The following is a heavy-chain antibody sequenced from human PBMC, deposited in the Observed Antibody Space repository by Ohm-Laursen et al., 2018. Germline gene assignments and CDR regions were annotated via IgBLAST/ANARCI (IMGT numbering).Heavy chain of an antibody. D-gene: IGHD1-26*01. Sequence: SVKVSCKASGGTFSSYAISWVRQAPGQGLEWMGGIIPIFGTANYAQKFQGRVTITADKSTSTAYMELSSLRSEDTAVYYCARDSGSYYGDAFDIWGQGTMVTVSS. CDR1: GGTFSSYA. J-gene: IGHJ3*02. CDR3: ARDSGSYYGDAFDI. CDR2: IIPIFGTA. V-gene: IGHV1-69*06.